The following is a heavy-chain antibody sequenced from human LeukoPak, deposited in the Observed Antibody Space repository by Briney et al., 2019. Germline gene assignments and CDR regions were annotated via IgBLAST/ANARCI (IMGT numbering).Heavy chain of an antibody. CDR2: IKEDGSEK. CDR3: ARHLYFDY. Sequence: GGSLRLSCAAAGFTFSTYWMSWVRQAPGKGLEWVANIKEDGSEKNYVDSVKDRFTISRDNAKNSLYLQMNSLRAEDTAVYYCARHLYFDYWGQGTLVTVSS. CDR1: GFTFSTYW. V-gene: IGHV3-7*04. J-gene: IGHJ4*02.